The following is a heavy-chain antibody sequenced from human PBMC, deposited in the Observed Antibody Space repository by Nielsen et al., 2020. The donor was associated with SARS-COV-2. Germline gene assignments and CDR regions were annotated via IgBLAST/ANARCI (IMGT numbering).Heavy chain of an antibody. CDR1: GFTFDDYA. Sequence: SLKISCAASGFTFDDYAMHWVRQAPGKGLEWVSGISWNSGSIGYADSVKGRFTISRDNAKNSLFLQMNSLRAEDTALYYCTRTNRLDYWGQGTLVTVSS. CDR2: ISWNSGSI. CDR3: TRTNRLDY. D-gene: IGHD1-14*01. V-gene: IGHV3-9*01. J-gene: IGHJ4*02.